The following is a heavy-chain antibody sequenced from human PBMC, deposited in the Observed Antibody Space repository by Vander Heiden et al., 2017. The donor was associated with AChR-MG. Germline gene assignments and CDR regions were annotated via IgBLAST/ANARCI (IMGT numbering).Heavy chain of an antibody. D-gene: IGHD3-22*01. CDR1: GGSFSGYY. J-gene: IGHJ4*02. V-gene: IGHV4-34*01. Sequence: QVQLQQWGAGLLKPSETLSLTCAVYGGSFSGYYWSWTRQPPGKGLEWIGEINHSGSTNYNPSLKMRVTISVDTSKNHFSLKLSSVTAAETAVYYCASDRYYDSSGYYWAYYFDYWDQGTLVTVSS. CDR2: INHSGST. CDR3: ASDRYYDSSGYYWAYYFDY.